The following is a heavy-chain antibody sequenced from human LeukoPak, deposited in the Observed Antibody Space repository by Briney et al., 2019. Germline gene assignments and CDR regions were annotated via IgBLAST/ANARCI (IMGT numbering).Heavy chain of an antibody. CDR1: GFTFSSYS. D-gene: IGHD3-3*01. J-gene: IGHJ4*02. Sequence: GGSLRLSCAASGFTFSSYSMNWVRQAPGKGLEWVAVISYDGSNKYYADSVKGRFTISRDNSKNTLYLQMNSLRAEDTAVYYCAKQRDDFWSGYYYFDYWGQGTLVTVSS. V-gene: IGHV3-30*18. CDR3: AKQRDDFWSGYYYFDY. CDR2: ISYDGSNK.